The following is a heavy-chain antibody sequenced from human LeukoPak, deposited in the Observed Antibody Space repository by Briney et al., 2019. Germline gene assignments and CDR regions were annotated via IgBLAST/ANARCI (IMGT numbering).Heavy chain of an antibody. J-gene: IGHJ4*02. CDR1: GFTFSSYA. CDR2: ISYDGSNK. D-gene: IGHD6-19*01. V-gene: IGHV3-30-3*01. Sequence: PGGSLRLSCAASGFTFSSYAMHWVRQAPGKGLEWVAVISYDGSNKYYADSVKGRFTISRDNSKNTLYLQMNSLRAEDTAVYYCAREDIGSGWYYHPIYYFDYWGQGTLVTVSS. CDR3: AREDIGSGWYYHPIYYFDY.